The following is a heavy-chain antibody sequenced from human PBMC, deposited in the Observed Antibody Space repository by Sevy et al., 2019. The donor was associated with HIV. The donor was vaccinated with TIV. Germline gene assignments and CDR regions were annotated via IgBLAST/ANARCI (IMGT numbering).Heavy chain of an antibody. D-gene: IGHD6-13*01. J-gene: IGHJ4*02. CDR2: INQGGNQK. CDR3: ARGPSGAAAGRFDS. V-gene: IGHV3-7*01. CDR1: GFTFSSYW. Sequence: GGSLRLSCAASGFTFSSYWINWVRQAPGEGLEWVANINQGGNQKDYMDSVKGRFTISRDNAENAVYLQMNSLRVEDTAVNYCARGPSGAAAGRFDSWGQGTLVTVSS.